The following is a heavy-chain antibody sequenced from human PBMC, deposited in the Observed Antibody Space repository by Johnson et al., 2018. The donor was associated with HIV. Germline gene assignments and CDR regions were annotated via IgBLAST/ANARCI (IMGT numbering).Heavy chain of an antibody. D-gene: IGHD6-13*01. CDR2: IRYEGSNK. Sequence: QVQLVEAGGGVVQPGGSLRLSCAASGFTFSSYGMHWVRQAPGKGLEWVNFIRYEGSNKYYADSVKGRVTISSANSKNTLYLQMNSLRAEDTAVYYCATRQQLVPGAFDIWGQGTMVTVSS. CDR1: GFTFSSYG. J-gene: IGHJ3*02. V-gene: IGHV3-30*02. CDR3: ATRQQLVPGAFDI.